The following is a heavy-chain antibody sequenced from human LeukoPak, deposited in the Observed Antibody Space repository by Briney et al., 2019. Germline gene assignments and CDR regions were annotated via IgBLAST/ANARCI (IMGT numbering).Heavy chain of an antibody. CDR3: ARHDFYSNYPHNWFDP. Sequence: SETLSLTCTVSGGSISSSSYYWGWIRQPPGKGLEWIGSIYYSGSTYYNPSLKSRVTISVDTSKNQFSLNLSSVTAADTAVYYCARHDFYSNYPHNWFDPWGREPWSPSPQ. D-gene: IGHD4-11*01. J-gene: IGHJ5*02. CDR1: GGSISSSSYY. V-gene: IGHV4-39*01. CDR2: IYYSGST.